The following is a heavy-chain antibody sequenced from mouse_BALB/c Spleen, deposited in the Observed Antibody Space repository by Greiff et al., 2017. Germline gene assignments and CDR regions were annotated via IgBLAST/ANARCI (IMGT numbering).Heavy chain of an antibody. CDR2: IYPGDGST. Sequence: QVQLQQSGPELVKPGASVKMSCKASGYTFTSYYIHWVKQRPGQGLEWIGWIYPGDGSTKYNEKFKGKATFTADTSSNTAYMQLSSLTSEDSAVYYCARWELLRSAWFAYWGQGTLVTVSA. CDR1: GYTFTSYY. CDR3: ARWELLRSAWFAY. J-gene: IGHJ3*01. D-gene: IGHD1-1*01. V-gene: IGHV1-66*01.